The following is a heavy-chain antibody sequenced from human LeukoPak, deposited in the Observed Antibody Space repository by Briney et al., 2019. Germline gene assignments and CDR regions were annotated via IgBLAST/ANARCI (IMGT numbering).Heavy chain of an antibody. J-gene: IGHJ5*02. V-gene: IGHV4-59*01. Sequence: SETLSLTCTVSGGSISSYYWSWIRQPPGKGLEWIGYIYYSGSTNYNPSLKSRVTISVDTSKNQFSLKLTSVTAADTAVYYCARFCNYYDRSGYYYGFDPWGQGTLVTVSS. D-gene: IGHD3-22*01. CDR1: GGSISSYY. CDR2: IYYSGST. CDR3: ARFCNYYDRSGYYYGFDP.